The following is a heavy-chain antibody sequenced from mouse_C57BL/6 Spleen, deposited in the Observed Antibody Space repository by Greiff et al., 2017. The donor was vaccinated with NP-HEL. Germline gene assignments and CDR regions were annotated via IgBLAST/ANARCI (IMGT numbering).Heavy chain of an antibody. D-gene: IGHD1-3*01. V-gene: IGHV1-55*01. CDR1: GYTFTSYW. Sequence: QVQLQQPGAELVKPGASVKMSCKASGYTFTSYWITWVKQRPGQGLEWIGDIYPGSGSTNYNEKFKSKATLTVDTSSSTAYMQLSSLTSEDSAVYYCARSRSSLYYAMDYWGQGTSVTVAS. J-gene: IGHJ4*01. CDR2: IYPGSGST. CDR3: ARSRSSLYYAMDY.